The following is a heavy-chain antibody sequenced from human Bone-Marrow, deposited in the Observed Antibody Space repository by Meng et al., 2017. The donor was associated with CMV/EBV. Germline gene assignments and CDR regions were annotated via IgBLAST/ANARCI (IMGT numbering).Heavy chain of an antibody. V-gene: IGHV4-39*01. D-gene: IGHD1-26*01. J-gene: IGHJ5*02. CDR3: ARSTGAAAYDP. Sequence: WVRQPPGKGLEWIGSVNYGGSPYSNPSLKSRVTISVDTSKNQFSLKLSSVTAAETAVYYCARSTGAAAYDPWGQGTLVTVSP. CDR2: VNYGGSP.